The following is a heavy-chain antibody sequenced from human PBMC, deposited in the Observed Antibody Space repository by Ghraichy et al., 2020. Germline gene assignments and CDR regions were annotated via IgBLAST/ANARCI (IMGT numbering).Heavy chain of an antibody. Sequence: GGSLRLSCTASGFSFSNYNMNWVRQAPGKGLEWVSSISTSSSDIYYGDSVKGRFTISRDNAKNSLYLQMNSLRAEDTAMYYCVTFTSFYESSGHSWGQGTLVTVSS. J-gene: IGHJ4*02. V-gene: IGHV3-21*06. CDR2: ISTSSSDI. CDR3: VTFTSFYESSGHS. CDR1: GFSFSNYN. D-gene: IGHD3-22*01.